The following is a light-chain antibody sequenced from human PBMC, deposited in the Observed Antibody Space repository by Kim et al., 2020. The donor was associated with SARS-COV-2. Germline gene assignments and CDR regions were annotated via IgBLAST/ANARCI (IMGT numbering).Light chain of an antibody. CDR2: YAS. Sequence: LSPNGQVTITGRASQNICRNLHWYQQKANQSPKLLIKYASQSISGVPSRFSGSGSGTDFTLTISSLEAEDAALYYCHQSSSFPQTFGHGTKVDIK. J-gene: IGKJ1*01. CDR1: QNICRN. CDR3: HQSSSFPQT. V-gene: IGKV6-21*02.